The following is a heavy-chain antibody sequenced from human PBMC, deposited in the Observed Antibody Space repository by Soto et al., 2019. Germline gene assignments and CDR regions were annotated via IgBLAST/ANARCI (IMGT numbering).Heavy chain of an antibody. CDR2: INHSGST. J-gene: IGHJ3*02. Sequence: SETLSLTCAVYGGSFSGYYWSWIRQPPGKGLEWIGEINHSGSTNYNPSLKSRVTISVDTSKNQFSLKLSSVTAADTAVYYCTRHRAYYYDSSGRDAFDIWGQGTMVTVSS. CDR3: TRHRAYYYDSSGRDAFDI. CDR1: GGSFSGYY. D-gene: IGHD3-22*01. V-gene: IGHV4-34*01.